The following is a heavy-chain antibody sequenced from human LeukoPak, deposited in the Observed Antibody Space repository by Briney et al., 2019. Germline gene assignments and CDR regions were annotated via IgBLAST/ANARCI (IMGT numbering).Heavy chain of an antibody. V-gene: IGHV3-23*01. CDR2: LSGGGDST. CDR1: GFTFSSNA. Sequence: TGGSLRLSCEASGFTFSSNAMSWVRQAPGKGLEWVSALSGGGDSTYYADSVKGRFTISRDNSKNTLYLQMNSLRAEDTAVYYCSKRPFSGYFDYWGQETLVTVSS. CDR3: SKRPFSGYFDY. D-gene: IGHD6-25*01. J-gene: IGHJ4*02.